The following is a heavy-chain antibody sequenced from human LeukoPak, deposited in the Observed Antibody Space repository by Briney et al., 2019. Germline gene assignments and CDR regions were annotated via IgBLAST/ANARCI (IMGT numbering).Heavy chain of an antibody. D-gene: IGHD1-1*01. CDR2: IIPILGIA. CDR1: GGTFSSYA. Sequence: SVKVSCKASGGTFSSYAISWVRQAPGQGLEWMGRIIPILGIANYAQKFQGRVTITADKSTSTAYMELSSLRSEDTAVYYCARDSNWTPVRWFDPWGQGTLVTVSS. J-gene: IGHJ5*02. V-gene: IGHV1-69*04. CDR3: ARDSNWTPVRWFDP.